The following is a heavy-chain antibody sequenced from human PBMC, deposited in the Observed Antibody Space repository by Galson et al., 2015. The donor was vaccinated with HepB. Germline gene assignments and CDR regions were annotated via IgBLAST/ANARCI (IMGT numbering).Heavy chain of an antibody. J-gene: IGHJ6*02. D-gene: IGHD6-19*01. CDR3: ARFAVAGTGGYYYYYGMDV. V-gene: IGHV3-21*01. CDR2: ISSSSSYI. CDR1: GFTFSSYS. Sequence: SLRLSCAASGFTFSSYSMNWVRQAPGKGLEWVSSISSSSSYIYYADSVKGRFTISRDNAKNSLYLQMNSLRAEDTAVYYCARFAVAGTGGYYYYYGMDVWGQGTTVTVSS.